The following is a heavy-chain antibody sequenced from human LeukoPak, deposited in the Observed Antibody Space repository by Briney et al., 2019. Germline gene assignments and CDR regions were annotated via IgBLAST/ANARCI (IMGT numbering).Heavy chain of an antibody. CDR3: AREMAQRFDY. CDR1: GGSFSGHY. J-gene: IGHJ4*02. D-gene: IGHD6-25*01. CDR2: INHSGST. Sequence: SETLSLTCAVYGGSFSGHYWSWIRQPPGKGLEWIGEINHSGSTNYNPSLKSRVTISVDTSKNQFSLKLSSVTAADTAVYYCAREMAQRFDYWGQGTLVTVSS. V-gene: IGHV4-34*01.